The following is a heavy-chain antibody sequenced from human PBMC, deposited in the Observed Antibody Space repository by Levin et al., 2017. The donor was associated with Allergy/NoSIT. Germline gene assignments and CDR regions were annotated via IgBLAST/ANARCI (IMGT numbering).Heavy chain of an antibody. Sequence: GGSLRLSCVASGFTFDDYTLHWVRQPPGKGLQWVSLISWDGSKSLYGDSVKGRFTISRDNSKNSLHLQMNSLRIEDTALYYCVRDGGYCSGGTCLGTFDIWGQGTVVTVSS. J-gene: IGHJ3*02. V-gene: IGHV3-43*01. CDR1: GFTFDDYT. CDR2: ISWDGSKS. CDR3: VRDGGYCSGGTCLGTFDI. D-gene: IGHD2-15*01.